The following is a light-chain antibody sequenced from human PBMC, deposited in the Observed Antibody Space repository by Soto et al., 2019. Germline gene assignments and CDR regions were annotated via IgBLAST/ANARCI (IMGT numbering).Light chain of an antibody. CDR3: QQYESFPRT. Sequence: DIQMTQSPSTLSASVGDRVTITCRASQSINNWLAWYQQKPGKAPKLFIFKASTLESGVPSRFSGSGSGTEFTLSISSLQPDDFATYFCQQYESFPRTFGQGTKVDI. CDR1: QSINNW. J-gene: IGKJ1*01. V-gene: IGKV1-5*03. CDR2: KAS.